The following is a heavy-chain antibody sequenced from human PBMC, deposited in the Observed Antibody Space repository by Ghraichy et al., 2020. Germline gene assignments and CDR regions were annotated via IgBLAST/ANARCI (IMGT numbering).Heavy chain of an antibody. Sequence: SETLSLTCTVSGGSISSYYWSWIRQPPGKGLEWIGYIYYSGSTNYNPSLKSRVTISVDTSKNQFSLKLSSVTAADTAFYYCARHVWNYGGWFDPWGQGTLVTVSS. CDR1: GGSISSYY. D-gene: IGHD1-7*01. CDR2: IYYSGST. V-gene: IGHV4-59*08. J-gene: IGHJ5*02. CDR3: ARHVWNYGGWFDP.